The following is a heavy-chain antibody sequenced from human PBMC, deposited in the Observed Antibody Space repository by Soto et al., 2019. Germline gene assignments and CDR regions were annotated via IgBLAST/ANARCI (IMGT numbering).Heavy chain of an antibody. V-gene: IGHV4-59*01. Sequence: SETLSLTCTVSGGSISSYYWSWIRQPPGKGLEWIGYIYYSGSTNYNPSLKSRVTISVDTSKNQFSLKLSSVTAADTAVYYCAGAYDSSGYWPFVYWGQGTLVTVSS. CDR1: GGSISSYY. CDR2: IYYSGST. J-gene: IGHJ4*02. CDR3: AGAYDSSGYWPFVY. D-gene: IGHD3-22*01.